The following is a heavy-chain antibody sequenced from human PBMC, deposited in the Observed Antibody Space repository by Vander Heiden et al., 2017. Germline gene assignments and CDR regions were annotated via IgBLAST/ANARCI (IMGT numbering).Heavy chain of an antibody. D-gene: IGHD1-26*01. CDR3: ARLPDGIVLGPNWFDP. V-gene: IGHV3-48*03. CDR1: EFTFSSYE. Sequence: EVHLVESGGGLVQPGGSLRLPRAAPEFTFSSYEMNWVRQAQGKGLEWVSYISSSGSTIYYADSVKGRFTISRDNAKNSLYLQMNSLRAEDTAVYYCARLPDGIVLGPNWFDPWGQGTLVTVSS. J-gene: IGHJ5*02. CDR2: ISSSGSTI.